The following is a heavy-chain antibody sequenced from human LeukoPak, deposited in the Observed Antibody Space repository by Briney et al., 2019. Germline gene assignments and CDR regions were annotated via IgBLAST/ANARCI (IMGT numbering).Heavy chain of an antibody. Sequence: PGGSLRLSCAASGFTFSNYAIHWVRQAPGKGLEWVALISYDGSNKYYAASVKGRFTISRDNSENTVDLQMNSLRAEDTALYYCARAVGVTMISREGDYWGQGTLVTVSS. J-gene: IGHJ4*02. D-gene: IGHD3-22*01. CDR3: ARAVGVTMISREGDY. V-gene: IGHV3-30-3*01. CDR2: ISYDGSNK. CDR1: GFTFSNYA.